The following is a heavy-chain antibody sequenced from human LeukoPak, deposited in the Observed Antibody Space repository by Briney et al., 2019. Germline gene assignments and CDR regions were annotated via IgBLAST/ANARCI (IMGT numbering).Heavy chain of an antibody. CDR2: ISWNSDSI. CDR3: AKDIAGSGSFDY. J-gene: IGHJ4*02. V-gene: IGHV3-9*01. D-gene: IGHD6-19*01. Sequence: PGGSLRLSCAASGFTFDDYAMHWVRQAPGKGLEWVSGISWNSDSIGYADSVKGRFTIPRDNAKNSLYLQMNSLRAEDTALYYCAKDIAGSGSFDYWGQGTLVTVSS. CDR1: GFTFDDYA.